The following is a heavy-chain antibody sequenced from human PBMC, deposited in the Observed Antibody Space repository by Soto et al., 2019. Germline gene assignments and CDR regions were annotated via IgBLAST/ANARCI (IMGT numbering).Heavy chain of an antibody. CDR2: IYYSGST. D-gene: IGHD1-26*01. CDR1: GGSVSSYY. J-gene: IGHJ4*02. Sequence: SETLSLTCTVSGGSVSSYYWSWIRQPPGKGLEWIGYIYYSGSTNYNPSLKSRVTISVDTSKNQFSLKLSSVTAADTAVYYCAYSGFEPYYFDYWGQGTLVTVSS. CDR3: AYSGFEPYYFDY. V-gene: IGHV4-59*02.